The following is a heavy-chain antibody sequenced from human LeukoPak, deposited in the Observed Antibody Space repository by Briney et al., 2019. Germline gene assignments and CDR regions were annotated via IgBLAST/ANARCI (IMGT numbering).Heavy chain of an antibody. CDR2: INHSGST. D-gene: IGHD3-10*01. CDR1: GGSFSGYY. CDR3: ARSDGYGLVDI. J-gene: IGHJ3*02. V-gene: IGHV4-34*01. Sequence: ASETLSLTCAVYGGSFSGYYWSWIRQPPGKGLEWIGEINHSGSTNYNPSLKSRVTISVDTSKNQFSLKLSSVTAADTAVYYCARSDGYGLVDIWGQGTMVTVSS.